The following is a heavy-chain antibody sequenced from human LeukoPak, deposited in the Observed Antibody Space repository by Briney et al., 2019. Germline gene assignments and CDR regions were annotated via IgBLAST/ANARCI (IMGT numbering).Heavy chain of an antibody. CDR2: ISAFNGNT. D-gene: IGHD2-15*01. CDR3: ARDGGWLDP. Sequence: GASVKVSCKPSGYTFTSFGIIWVRQAPGQGLEWMGWISAFNGNTDFAQNLQDRITMTIDISTNTAYMELRSLRSDDAAVYFCARDGGWLDPWGQGTLVTVSS. V-gene: IGHV1-18*01. CDR1: GYTFTSFG. J-gene: IGHJ5*02.